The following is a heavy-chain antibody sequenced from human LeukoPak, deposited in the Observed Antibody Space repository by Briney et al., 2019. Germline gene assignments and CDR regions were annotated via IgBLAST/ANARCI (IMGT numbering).Heavy chain of an antibody. CDR2: IYSGGST. J-gene: IGHJ6*02. CDR1: GFTVSSNY. V-gene: IGHV3-53*01. D-gene: IGHD1-14*01. CDR3: ARRNSEYYYGMDV. Sequence: GGSLRLSCAASGFTVSSNYMSWVRQAPGKGLEWVSLIYSGGSTYYADSVKGRFTISRDNSKNTLYLQMNSLRAEDTAVYYCARRNSEYYYGMDVWGQGTTVTVSS.